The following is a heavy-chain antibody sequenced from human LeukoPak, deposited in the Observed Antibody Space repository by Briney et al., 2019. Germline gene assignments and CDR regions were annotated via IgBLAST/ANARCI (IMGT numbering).Heavy chain of an antibody. CDR3: ASRGSTGRFDY. CDR2: IYHSGST. Sequence: SETLSLTCAVSGGSISSSNWWSWVRQPPGKGLEWIGEIYHSGSTNYDPSLKSRATISVDKSNNQFSLRLTSVTAADTAVYFCASRGSTGRFDYWGQGTLVTVSS. D-gene: IGHD2-2*01. V-gene: IGHV4-4*02. J-gene: IGHJ4*02. CDR1: GGSISSSNW.